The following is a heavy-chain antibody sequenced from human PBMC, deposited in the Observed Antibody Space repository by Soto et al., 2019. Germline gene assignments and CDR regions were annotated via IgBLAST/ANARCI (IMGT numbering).Heavy chain of an antibody. CDR3: ARGQQLDLNWFDP. V-gene: IGHV4-30-4*01. J-gene: IGHJ5*02. Sequence: SETLSLTCTVSGGSISSGDYYWSWIRQPPGKGLEWIGYIYYSGSTYYNPSLKSRVTISVDTSKNQFSLKLSSVTAADTAVYYCARGQQLDLNWFDPWGQGTLVTVSS. D-gene: IGHD6-13*01. CDR2: IYYSGST. CDR1: GGSISSGDYY.